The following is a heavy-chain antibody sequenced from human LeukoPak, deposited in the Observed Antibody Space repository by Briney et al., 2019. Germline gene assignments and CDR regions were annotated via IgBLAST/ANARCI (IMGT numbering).Heavy chain of an antibody. CDR1: GYTFTSYG. Sequence: ASVKVACKASGYTFTSYGMSWVRQAPGQGLEWMGWTSGYNGNTYYEQSLQGRVTMTTDTSTYTAYMELRSLRSDDTAVYYCARDLRHSGTYYTDLFDYWGQGTLVTVSS. J-gene: IGHJ4*02. D-gene: IGHD1-26*01. CDR3: ARDLRHSGTYYTDLFDY. V-gene: IGHV1-18*01. CDR2: TSGYNGNT.